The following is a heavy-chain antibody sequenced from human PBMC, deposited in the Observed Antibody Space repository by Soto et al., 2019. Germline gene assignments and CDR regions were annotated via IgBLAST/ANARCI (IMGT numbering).Heavy chain of an antibody. Sequence: GSGPAPGKATQTLTLACAFSGFSLTTRGVGVGWIRQPPGKALEWLALIYWDDDKRYSPSLKTRLTITKDTSKNQVVLTMTNMDPVDTATYYCARDYYGRDYGMDVWGQGTTVTVSS. CDR2: IYWDDDK. V-gene: IGHV2-5*02. CDR3: ARDYYGRDYGMDV. CDR1: GFSLTTRGVG. J-gene: IGHJ6*02. D-gene: IGHD3-10*02.